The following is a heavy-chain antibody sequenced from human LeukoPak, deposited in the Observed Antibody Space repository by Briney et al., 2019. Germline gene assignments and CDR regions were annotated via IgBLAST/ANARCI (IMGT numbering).Heavy chain of an antibody. D-gene: IGHD3-9*01. CDR2: ISGGGGTT. Sequence: GGSLRLSCAASGFTFSNYAMNWVRQARGKGLEWVSSISGGGGTTYYADSVKGRFTISRDNSKNTLYLQMNSLRAEDTAVYYCAKVRYVGYYFDTWGQGTLVTVSP. V-gene: IGHV3-23*01. J-gene: IGHJ4*02. CDR3: AKVRYVGYYFDT. CDR1: GFTFSNYA.